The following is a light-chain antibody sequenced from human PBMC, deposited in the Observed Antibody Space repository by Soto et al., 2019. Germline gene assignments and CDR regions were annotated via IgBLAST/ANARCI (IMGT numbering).Light chain of an antibody. CDR2: EVS. V-gene: IGLV2-8*01. J-gene: IGLJ1*01. CDR3: TSYAGSNNMGV. Sequence: QSALTQPPSASGSPGQSVTISCTGTSSDVGGYDYVSWYQQRPGKAPKLMIYEVSKRPSGVPDRFSGSKSGNTASLTVSGLQAEDEADYYCTSYAGSNNMGVFGTGTKVTV. CDR1: SSDVGGYDY.